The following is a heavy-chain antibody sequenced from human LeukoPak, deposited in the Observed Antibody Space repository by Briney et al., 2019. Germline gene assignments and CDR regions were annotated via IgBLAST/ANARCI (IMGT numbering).Heavy chain of an antibody. J-gene: IGHJ4*02. V-gene: IGHV4-38-2*02. CDR2: IYHSGST. Sequence: GSIYHSGSTYYNPSLKSRVTISVDMSKNQFSLKMSSVTAADTAVYYCAREAPPGHSSSWYNWGQGTLVTVSS. D-gene: IGHD6-13*01. CDR3: AREAPPGHSSSWYN.